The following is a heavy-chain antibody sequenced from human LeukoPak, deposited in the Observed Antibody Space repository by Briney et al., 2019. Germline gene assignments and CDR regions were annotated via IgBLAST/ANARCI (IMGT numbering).Heavy chain of an antibody. J-gene: IGHJ5*02. V-gene: IGHV4-38-2*02. Sequence: SETLSLTCTVSGYSISSGYYWGWIRQPPGKGLEWIGSIYHSGSTYYNPSLKSRVTISVDTSKNQFSLKLSSVTAADTAVYYCARQRLLNSNWFDPWGQGTLVTVSS. CDR1: GYSISSGYY. D-gene: IGHD2-15*01. CDR2: IYHSGST. CDR3: ARQRLLNSNWFDP.